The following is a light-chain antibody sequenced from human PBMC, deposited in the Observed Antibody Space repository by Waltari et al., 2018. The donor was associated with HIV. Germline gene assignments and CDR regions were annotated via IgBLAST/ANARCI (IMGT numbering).Light chain of an antibody. V-gene: IGLV2-14*01. Sequence: QSALTQPASVSGSPGQSITVSCTGTSSDVGAYNYDSWYQQTPGTAPNLVIYEVSYRHSGISNRVSGSKSGNTASLTISGLQTEDEADYYCSSFTTTSTLLFGGGTKVTVL. CDR3: SSFTTTSTLL. CDR1: SSDVGAYNY. J-gene: IGLJ2*01. CDR2: EVS.